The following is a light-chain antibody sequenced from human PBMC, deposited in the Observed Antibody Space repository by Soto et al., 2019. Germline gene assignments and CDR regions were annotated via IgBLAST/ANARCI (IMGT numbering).Light chain of an antibody. V-gene: IGKV1-17*01. J-gene: IGKJ4*01. CDR3: LKNNTHPLT. Sequence: DIQMTQSPSSLSASLGDRVTITCRASQGISNDLGWYQQKPGKGPKRLIYAASNLSSGVPSRFSGSGSGTAFTLTIRSLQPEDVATYFCLKNNTHPLTFGGGTRVEV. CDR1: QGISND. CDR2: AAS.